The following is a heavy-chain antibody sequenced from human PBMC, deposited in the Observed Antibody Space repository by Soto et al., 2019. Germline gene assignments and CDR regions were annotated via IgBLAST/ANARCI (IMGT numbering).Heavy chain of an antibody. Sequence: GGSLRLSCAASGFTFSSYAMHWVRQAPGKGLEWVAVISYDGSNKYYADSVKGRFTISRDNSKNTLYLQMNSLRAEDTAVYYCARQRGYSYGLGWFDPWGQGTLVTVSS. D-gene: IGHD5-18*01. J-gene: IGHJ5*02. CDR1: GFTFSSYA. CDR2: ISYDGSNK. CDR3: ARQRGYSYGLGWFDP. V-gene: IGHV3-30-3*01.